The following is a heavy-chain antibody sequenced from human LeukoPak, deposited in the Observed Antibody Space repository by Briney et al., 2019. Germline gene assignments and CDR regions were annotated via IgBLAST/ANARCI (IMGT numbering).Heavy chain of an antibody. CDR1: GFSFSNYV. J-gene: IGHJ6*03. D-gene: IGHD2-21*01. CDR3: AKGSPAILYYCMDV. CDR2: IIGTGAGT. Sequence: GGSLRLSCAASGFSFSNYVMTWVRQAPGKGLEWVSAIIGTGAGTYYADSVKGRFTISRDNSKNTLYPQMNSLRAEDTAVYYCAKGSPAILYYCMDVWGKGTTVTVSS. V-gene: IGHV3-23*01.